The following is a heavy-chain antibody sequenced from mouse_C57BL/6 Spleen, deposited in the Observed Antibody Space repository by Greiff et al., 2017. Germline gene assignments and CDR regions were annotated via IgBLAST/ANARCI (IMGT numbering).Heavy chain of an antibody. CDR2: IDPETGGT. J-gene: IGHJ3*01. CDR3: TRGEDYDWFAY. Sequence: VQLKQSGAELVRPGASVTLSCKASGYTFTDYEMHWVKQTPVHGLEWIGAIDPETGGTAYNQKFKGKAILTADKSSSTAYMELRSLTSEDSAVYYCTRGEDYDWFAYWGQGTLVTVSA. D-gene: IGHD2-4*01. V-gene: IGHV1-15*01. CDR1: GYTFTDYE.